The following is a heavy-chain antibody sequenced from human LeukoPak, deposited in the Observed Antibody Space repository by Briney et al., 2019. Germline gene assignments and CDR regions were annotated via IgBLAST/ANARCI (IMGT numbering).Heavy chain of an antibody. CDR1: GFIFSSYA. D-gene: IGHD6-13*01. CDR2: ISGSGGST. Sequence: GSLRLSCAASGFIFSSYAMSWVRPAPGKGLEWVSAISGSGGSTYYADSVKGRFTISRDNSKNTLYLQMNSLRAEDTAVYYCAKGVAAPLRHNYFDYWGQGTLVTVSS. CDR3: AKGVAAPLRHNYFDY. J-gene: IGHJ4*02. V-gene: IGHV3-23*01.